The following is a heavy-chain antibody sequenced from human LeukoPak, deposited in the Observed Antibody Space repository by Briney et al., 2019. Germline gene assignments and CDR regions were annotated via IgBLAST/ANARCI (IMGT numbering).Heavy chain of an antibody. Sequence: PGGSLRLFCAASGFTFSSYSMNWVRQAPGKGLEWVSSISSSSSCIYYADSVKGRFTISRDNAKNSLYLQMNSLRAEDTAVYYCARQGPIAPDAFDIWGQGTMVTVSS. CDR1: GFTFSSYS. CDR2: ISSSSSCI. D-gene: IGHD6-13*01. CDR3: ARQGPIAPDAFDI. V-gene: IGHV3-21*01. J-gene: IGHJ3*02.